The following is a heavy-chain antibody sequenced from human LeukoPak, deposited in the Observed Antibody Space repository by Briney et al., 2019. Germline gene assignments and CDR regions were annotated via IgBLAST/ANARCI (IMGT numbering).Heavy chain of an antibody. CDR1: GFTFSSYS. Sequence: PGGSLRLSCAASGFTFSSYSMKWVRQAPGKGLEWVSSISSGSSYIYYVDSVKGRFTISRDNAENSLFLQMNSLRVEDTAVYYCARAILGQSYYMDVWGEGTTVIVSS. CDR3: ARAILGQSYYMDV. CDR2: ISSGSSYI. D-gene: IGHD2-15*01. V-gene: IGHV3-21*01. J-gene: IGHJ6*03.